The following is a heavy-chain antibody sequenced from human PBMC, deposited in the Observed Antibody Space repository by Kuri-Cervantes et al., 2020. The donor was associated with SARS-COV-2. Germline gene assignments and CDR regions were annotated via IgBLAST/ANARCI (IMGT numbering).Heavy chain of an antibody. V-gene: IGHV4-39*01. CDR3: ARGYSDFWSGYRKIYYFDY. J-gene: IGHJ4*02. Sequence: SETLSLTCTVSGGSISSSSYYWGWIRQPPGKGLEWIGSIYYSGSTYYNPSLKSRVTISVDTSKNQFSLKLSSVTAADTAVYYCARGYSDFWSGYRKIYYFDYWAQGTLVTVSS. D-gene: IGHD3-3*01. CDR2: IYYSGST. CDR1: GGSISSSSYY.